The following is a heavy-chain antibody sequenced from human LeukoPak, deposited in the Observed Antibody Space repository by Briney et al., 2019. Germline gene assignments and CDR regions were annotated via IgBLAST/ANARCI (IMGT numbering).Heavy chain of an antibody. D-gene: IGHD3-9*01. CDR2: INPNSGGT. CDR3: ARGAYYYDILTGYYY. V-gene: IGHV1-2*06. Sequence: GASVKVSCKASGYTFTGYYMHWVRQAPGQGLEWMGRINPNSGGTNYAQKFQGRVTMTRNTSISTAYMELSSLRSEDTAVYYCARGAYYYDILTGYYYWGQGTLVTVSS. J-gene: IGHJ4*02. CDR1: GYTFTGYY.